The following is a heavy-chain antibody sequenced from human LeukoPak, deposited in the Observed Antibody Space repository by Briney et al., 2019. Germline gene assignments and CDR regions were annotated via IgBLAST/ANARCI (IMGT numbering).Heavy chain of an antibody. D-gene: IGHD5-12*01. CDR1: GYSFTSHW. J-gene: IGHJ5*02. V-gene: IGHV5-51*01. CDR3: ARVRYSGYDSHNWFDP. Sequence: GESLKISCQGSGYSFTSHWIGWVRQLPGKGLEWMGIIYPGDSDTRYSPSFQGQVTISADKSISTAYLQWSSLKASDTAMYYCARVRYSGYDSHNWFDPWGQGTLVTVSS. CDR2: IYPGDSDT.